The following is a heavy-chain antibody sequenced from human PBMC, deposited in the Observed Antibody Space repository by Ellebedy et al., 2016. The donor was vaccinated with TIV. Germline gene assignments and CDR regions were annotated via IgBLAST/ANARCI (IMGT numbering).Heavy chain of an antibody. Sequence: GGSLRLXXAASGFSFSSHAMHWVRQAPGKGLECVAVISYDGSNKYYADSVQGRFTISRDNSKNTLYLQMNSLRAEDTAVYYCARDRGDTRGYSGYDFFNWYFDLWGRGTLVTVFS. V-gene: IGHV3-30-3*01. CDR2: ISYDGSNK. D-gene: IGHD5-12*01. CDR1: GFSFSSHA. J-gene: IGHJ2*01. CDR3: ARDRGDTRGYSGYDFFNWYFDL.